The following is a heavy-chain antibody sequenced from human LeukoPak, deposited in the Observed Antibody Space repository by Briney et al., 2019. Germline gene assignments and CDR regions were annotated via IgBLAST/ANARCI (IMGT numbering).Heavy chain of an antibody. J-gene: IGHJ4*02. CDR1: GFTFSSYA. D-gene: IGHD2-2*01. Sequence: GGSLRLSCAASGFTFSSYAMSWVRQAPGKGLEWVSAISGSGGSTYYADSVKGRFTISRDNSKNTLYLQMNSLRAEGTAVYYCAKFVGYCSSTSCFDYWGQGTLVTVSS. V-gene: IGHV3-23*01. CDR3: AKFVGYCSSTSCFDY. CDR2: ISGSGGST.